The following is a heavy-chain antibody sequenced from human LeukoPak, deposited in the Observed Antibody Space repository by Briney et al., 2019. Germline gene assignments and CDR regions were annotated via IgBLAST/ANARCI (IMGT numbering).Heavy chain of an antibody. Sequence: PGGSLRLSCAASGFTFSSYTMNWVRQAPGKGLEWVSSVSSGNSFISYADSVRGRFTISRDNAKNSPYLQMNSLRAEDTAVYYCARDVNGGYAPWGQGTLVTVSS. J-gene: IGHJ5*02. CDR1: GFTFSSYT. CDR2: VSSGNSFI. V-gene: IGHV3-21*01. D-gene: IGHD5-12*01. CDR3: ARDVNGGYAP.